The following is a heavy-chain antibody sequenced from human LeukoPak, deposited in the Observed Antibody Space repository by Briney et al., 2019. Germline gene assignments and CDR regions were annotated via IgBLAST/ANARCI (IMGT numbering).Heavy chain of an antibody. D-gene: IGHD1-7*01. V-gene: IGHV1-18*01. CDR2: ISAYNGNT. Sequence: ASVKVSCKASGGTFSSYAISWVRQAPGQGLEWMGWISAYNGNTNYAQKLQGRVTMTTDTSTSTAYMELRSLRSDDTAVYYCARDRRTGTYVYWGQGTLVTVSS. CDR3: ARDRRTGTYVY. J-gene: IGHJ4*02. CDR1: GGTFSSYA.